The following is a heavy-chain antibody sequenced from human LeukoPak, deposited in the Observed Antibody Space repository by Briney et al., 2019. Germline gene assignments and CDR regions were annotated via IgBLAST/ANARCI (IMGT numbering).Heavy chain of an antibody. J-gene: IGHJ4*02. CDR1: GFTFSSYG. V-gene: IGHV3-30*02. D-gene: IGHD3-3*01. CDR2: IRYDGSNK. Sequence: GGSLRLSCAASGFTFSSYGMHWVRQAPGKGLEWVAFIRYDGSNKYYADSVKGRFTISRDNSKNTLYLQMNSLRAEDTAVYYCARDRGYDFWSGYYKDYWGQGTLVTVSS. CDR3: ARDRGYDFWSGYYKDY.